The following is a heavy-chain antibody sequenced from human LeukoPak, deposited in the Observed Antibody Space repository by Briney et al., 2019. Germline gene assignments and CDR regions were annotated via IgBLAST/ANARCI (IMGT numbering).Heavy chain of an antibody. CDR1: GFTFSSYA. J-gene: IGHJ6*02. Sequence: GGSLRLSCAASGFTFSSYAMHWVRQAPGKGLEWVAVISYDGSNKYYADSVKGRFTISRDNSKNTLYLQMNSLRAEDTAVYYCARDGLYCYYGMDVWGQGTTVTVSS. V-gene: IGHV3-30-3*01. CDR3: ARDGLYCYYGMDV. CDR2: ISYDGSNK.